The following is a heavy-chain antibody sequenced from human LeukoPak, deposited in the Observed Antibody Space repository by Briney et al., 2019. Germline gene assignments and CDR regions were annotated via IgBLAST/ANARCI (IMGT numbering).Heavy chain of an antibody. CDR1: GYTFTSYD. CDR3: ARGPYSDYYDSSGYWPH. J-gene: IGHJ4*02. D-gene: IGHD3-22*01. V-gene: IGHV1-8*03. CDR2: MNPNSGNT. Sequence: GASVKVSCRASGYTFTSYDINWVRQATGQGLEWMGWMNPNSGNTGYAQKFQGRVTITRNTSISTAYMELSSLRSEDTAVYYCARGPYSDYYDSSGYWPHWGQGTLVTVSS.